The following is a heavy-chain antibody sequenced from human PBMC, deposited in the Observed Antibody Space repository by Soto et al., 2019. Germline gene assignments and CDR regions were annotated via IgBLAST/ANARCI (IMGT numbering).Heavy chain of an antibody. Sequence: EVQLVESGGGLVKPGGSLRLSCTASGFTFSSYNMNWVRQAPGKGLEWVSSISSSSNYIYYADSMKGRFTISRDNAKNAQYQQMNSLRAEDTAVYYCARENAYGDPNSFDYWGQGTLVTVSS. CDR1: GFTFSSYN. V-gene: IGHV3-21*02. CDR3: ARENAYGDPNSFDY. D-gene: IGHD4-17*01. CDR2: ISSSSNYI. J-gene: IGHJ4*02.